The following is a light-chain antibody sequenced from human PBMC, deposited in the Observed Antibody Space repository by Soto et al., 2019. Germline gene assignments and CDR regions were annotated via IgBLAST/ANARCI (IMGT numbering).Light chain of an antibody. J-gene: IGLJ2*01. V-gene: IGLV2-8*01. Sequence: QSVLTQPPSASGSPGQSVTISCTGSSCDVGGYNYVSWYQHHPGTAPKLIIYDVVNRPSGVPDRFSGSKSGNTASLTVSGLQAEDEADYYCSSYAATNNIIFGGGTKLTVL. CDR1: SCDVGGYNY. CDR2: DVV. CDR3: SSYAATNNII.